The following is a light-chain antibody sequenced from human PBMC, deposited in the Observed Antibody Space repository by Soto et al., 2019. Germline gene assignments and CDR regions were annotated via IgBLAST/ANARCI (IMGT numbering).Light chain of an antibody. CDR1: QGINNF. J-gene: IGKJ4*01. CDR2: AAS. CDR3: QQHDSYPAT. V-gene: IGKV1-16*01. Sequence: DIQMTQSPSSLSASVGDTVTITCRASQGINNFLAWFQQKPGQAPRSLIYAASSLQSGVPSRFSGSGSETDFTLTISSLQPEDLAIYYCQQHDSYPATFGGGTKVEIK.